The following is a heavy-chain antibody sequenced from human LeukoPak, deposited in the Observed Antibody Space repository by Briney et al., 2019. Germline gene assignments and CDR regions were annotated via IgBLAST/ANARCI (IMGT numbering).Heavy chain of an antibody. CDR2: ISSSGSTI. V-gene: IGHV3-48*03. D-gene: IGHD6-19*01. J-gene: IGHJ4*02. CDR3: AKDIAVAPTSGTCFEY. Sequence: GGSLRLSCAASGFTFSSYEMNWVRQAPGKGLEWVSYISSSGSTIYYADSVKGRFTISRDNAKNSLYLQMNSLKTEDTALYYCAKDIAVAPTSGTCFEYWGQGTLVSVSS. CDR1: GFTFSSYE.